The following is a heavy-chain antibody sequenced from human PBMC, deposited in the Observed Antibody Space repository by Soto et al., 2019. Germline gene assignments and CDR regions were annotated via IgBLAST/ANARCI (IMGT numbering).Heavy chain of an antibody. D-gene: IGHD6-13*01. Sequence: GGSLRLSCAASGFTFSSYAMHWVRQAPGKGLEWVAVISYDGSNKYYADSVKGRFTISRDNSKNTLYLQMNSLRAEDTAVDYCARDQYSSSWYYYYGMDVWGQGTTVTVSS. V-gene: IGHV3-30*04. CDR2: ISYDGSNK. CDR3: ARDQYSSSWYYYYGMDV. J-gene: IGHJ6*02. CDR1: GFTFSSYA.